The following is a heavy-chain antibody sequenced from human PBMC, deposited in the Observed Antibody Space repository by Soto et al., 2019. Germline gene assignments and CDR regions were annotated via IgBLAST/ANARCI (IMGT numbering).Heavy chain of an antibody. CDR2: VSLGGGA. CDR3: AGSTADTTLKASSF. J-gene: IGHJ4*02. V-gene: IGHV4-4*02. D-gene: IGHD4-4*01. Sequence: QVQLQESGPGLVKPSETLSLSCAVSGVSITSTXWWSWVRQPPGKGLQWIGEVSLGGGANYNPSLKSRVTISVDNSKNQFSLTLNSVTAADTAVYFCAGSTADTTLKASSFWGQGTLVTVSS. CDR1: GVSITSTXW.